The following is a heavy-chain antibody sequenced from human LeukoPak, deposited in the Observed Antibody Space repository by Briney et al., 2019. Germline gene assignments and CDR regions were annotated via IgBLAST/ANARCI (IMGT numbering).Heavy chain of an antibody. Sequence: ASVNVSCKASGYTLTNYAISWVRQAPGQEVEWMGCISAYNDNTNYTQKLQGRVTITTDTSTSTAYMELRSLRSDDTAVYYCARDAVDGSGNWFDPWGQGTMVTVSS. CDR1: GYTLTNYA. V-gene: IGHV1-18*01. J-gene: IGHJ5*02. CDR2: ISAYNDNT. D-gene: IGHD3-10*01. CDR3: ARDAVDGSGNWFDP.